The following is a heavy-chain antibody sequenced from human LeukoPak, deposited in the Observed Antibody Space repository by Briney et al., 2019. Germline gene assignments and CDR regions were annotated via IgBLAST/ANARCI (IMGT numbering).Heavy chain of an antibody. D-gene: IGHD6-19*01. J-gene: IGHJ4*02. CDR3: AGGKQWLAFDY. Sequence: SETLSLTCTVSGGSISSYYWSWIRQPPGKGLEWIGYIYYSGSTNYNPSLKSRVTISVDTSKNQFSLKLSSVTAADTAVYYCAGGKQWLAFDYWGQGTLVTVSS. V-gene: IGHV4-59*08. CDR1: GGSISSYY. CDR2: IYYSGST.